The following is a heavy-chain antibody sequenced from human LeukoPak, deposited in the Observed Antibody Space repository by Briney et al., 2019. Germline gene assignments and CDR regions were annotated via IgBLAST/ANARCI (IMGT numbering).Heavy chain of an antibody. CDR3: ARTTRSTTFGVVIDFPIDY. J-gene: IGHJ4*02. V-gene: IGHV1-18*01. D-gene: IGHD3-3*01. Sequence: GASVKVSCKASGYTFTSYGISWVRQAPGQGLEWMGWISAYNGNTNYAQKLQGRVTMTTDTSTSTAYMELRSLRSDDTAVYYCARTTRSTTFGVVIDFPIDYWGQGTLVTVSS. CDR2: ISAYNGNT. CDR1: GYTFTSYG.